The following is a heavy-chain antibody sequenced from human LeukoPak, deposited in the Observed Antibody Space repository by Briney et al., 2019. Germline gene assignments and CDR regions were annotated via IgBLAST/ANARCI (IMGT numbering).Heavy chain of an antibody. CDR3: ARDRRHTRYDSSGYYRYYYYYGMDV. CDR2: INPNSGGT. CDR1: RYTFTGYY. Sequence: ASVKVSCKASRYTFTGYYMHWVRQAPGQGLEWMGWINPNSGGTNYAQKFQGWVTMTRDTSISTAYMELSRLRSDDTAVYYCARDRRHTRYDSSGYYRYYYYYGMDVWGQGTTVTVSS. J-gene: IGHJ6*02. V-gene: IGHV1-2*04. D-gene: IGHD3-22*01.